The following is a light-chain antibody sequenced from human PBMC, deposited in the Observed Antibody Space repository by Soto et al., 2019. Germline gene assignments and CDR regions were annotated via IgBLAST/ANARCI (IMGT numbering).Light chain of an antibody. CDR3: QLLDSSTWP. Sequence: DFQLPQSLCTLPSSIGAKDTSTCRASQSISSWLAWYQQKPGKAPKLLIYEASSLGRGVPCVVNGCRSGTLRSMRLRGLLPEEFGSYYSQLLDSSTWPLAQGTKVEIK. CDR2: EAS. V-gene: IGKV1-5*01. CDR1: QSISSW. J-gene: IGKJ1*01.